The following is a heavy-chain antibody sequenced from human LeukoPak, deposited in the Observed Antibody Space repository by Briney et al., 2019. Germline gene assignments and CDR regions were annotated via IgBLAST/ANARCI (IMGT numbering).Heavy chain of an antibody. CDR3: ARDYGDYGEYFDY. D-gene: IGHD4-17*01. CDR1: GFTFSSYN. Sequence: GGSLRLSCAVSGFTFSSYNINWVRQAPGKGLEWVSYISSGGSTIDYADSVKGRFTISRDSAKSSVYLQMNSLRDEDTAVYYCARDYGDYGEYFDYWGQGTLVTVSS. V-gene: IGHV3-48*02. CDR2: ISSGGSTI. J-gene: IGHJ4*02.